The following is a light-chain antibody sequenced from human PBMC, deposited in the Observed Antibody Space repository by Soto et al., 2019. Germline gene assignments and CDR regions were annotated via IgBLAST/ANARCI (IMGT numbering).Light chain of an antibody. CDR1: SSDVGDYNY. CDR3: SSYTSSRTLV. J-gene: IGLJ2*01. CDR2: EVS. V-gene: IGLV2-14*01. Sequence: QSALTQPASVSGSPGQSITISCTGTSSDVGDYNYVSWYQQHPDKAPKLMIYEVSNRPSGVSSRFSGSKSGNTASLTISGLQAEDEADYYCSSYTSSRTLVFGGGTKLTVL.